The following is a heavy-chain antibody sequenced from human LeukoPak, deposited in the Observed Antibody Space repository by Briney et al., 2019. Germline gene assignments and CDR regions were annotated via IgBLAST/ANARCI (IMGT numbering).Heavy chain of an antibody. CDR3: ARQLGSFDY. V-gene: IGHV6-1*01. CDR2: TYYRSKWYN. D-gene: IGHD7-27*01. CDR1: GDSVSSNRAA. Sequence: SQTLSLTCAISGDSVSSNRAAWTWIRQSPSRGLEWLGRTYYRSKWYNDYAISVKSRLTINPDTSKNQFSLQLNSVTPEDTAVYYCARQLGSFDYWGQGTLVTVSS. J-gene: IGHJ4*02.